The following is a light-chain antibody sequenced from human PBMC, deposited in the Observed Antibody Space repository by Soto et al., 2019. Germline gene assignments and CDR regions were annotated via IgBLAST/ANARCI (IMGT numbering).Light chain of an antibody. CDR3: QQYGSSPIT. CDR1: QSVSSSY. CDR2: GAS. Sequence: EIGGTQSPGTLSLSPGERATLSCRASQSVSSSYLAWYQQKPGQAPRLLIYGASSRATGIPDRFSGSGSGTDFTLTISRLEPEAFAVYYCQQYGSSPITFGPGTKVAIK. V-gene: IGKV3-20*01. J-gene: IGKJ3*01.